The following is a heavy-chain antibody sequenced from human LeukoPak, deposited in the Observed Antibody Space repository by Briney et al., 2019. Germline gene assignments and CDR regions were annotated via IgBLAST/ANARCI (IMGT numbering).Heavy chain of an antibody. CDR1: GFTFSSYA. V-gene: IGHV3-30-3*01. CDR2: ISYDGSNK. D-gene: IGHD3-22*01. Sequence: GGSLRLSCAASGFTFSSYAMHWVRQAPGKGLEWVAVISYDGSNKYYADSVKGRFTISRDNSKNTLYLQMNSLRAEDTAVYYCAREDGSGYSDAFDIWGQGTMVTVSS. J-gene: IGHJ3*02. CDR3: AREDGSGYSDAFDI.